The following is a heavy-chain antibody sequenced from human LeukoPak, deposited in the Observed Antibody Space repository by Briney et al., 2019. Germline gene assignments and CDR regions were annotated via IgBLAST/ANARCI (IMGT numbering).Heavy chain of an antibody. V-gene: IGHV5-51*01. CDR2: IDPGNSDT. J-gene: IGHJ4*02. CDR1: GYSFTTYW. D-gene: IGHD2-15*01. Sequence: GESLKSSCKGSGYSFTTYWIGWVRQMPGRGLEWMGSIDPGNSDTSYSPSFQGQVTISADRSISTAYLQWSSLKASDTAMYYCTRLIGYCNGGSCYCDYWGQGTLVTVS. CDR3: TRLIGYCNGGSCYCDY.